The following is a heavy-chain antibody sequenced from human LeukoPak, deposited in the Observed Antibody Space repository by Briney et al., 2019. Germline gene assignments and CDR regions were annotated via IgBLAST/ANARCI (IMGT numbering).Heavy chain of an antibody. CDR2: IWYDGSSK. J-gene: IGHJ4*02. V-gene: IGHV3-33*03. CDR3: AIGTAAGRRVFNFDY. D-gene: IGHD6-13*01. Sequence: PGRSLRLSCAASGFTFSSYGMHWARQAPGKGLEWVAVIWYDGSSKYYADSVKGRFTISRGNAKNSLYLQMNSLRAEDTAVYYCAIGTAAGRRVFNFDYWGQGTLVTVSS. CDR1: GFTFSSYG.